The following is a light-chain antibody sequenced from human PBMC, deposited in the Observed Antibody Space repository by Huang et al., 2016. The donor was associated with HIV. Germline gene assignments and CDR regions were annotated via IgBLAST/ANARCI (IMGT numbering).Light chain of an antibody. V-gene: IGKV3-15*01. CDR1: QSVATN. J-gene: IGKJ2*01. Sequence: EIIMTQSPATLSLSPGEGASLSCRANQSVATNLAWYLHRPGQSPRILIFGASTRASGLPGRFSGSGSGTQFTLTVSGLQSEDFAVYYCQQYHNWPYTFGQGTKLAI. CDR3: QQYHNWPYT. CDR2: GAS.